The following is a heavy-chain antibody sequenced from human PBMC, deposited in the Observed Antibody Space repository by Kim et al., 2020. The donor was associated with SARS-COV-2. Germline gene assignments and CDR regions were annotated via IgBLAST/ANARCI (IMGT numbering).Heavy chain of an antibody. V-gene: IGHV3-73*01. J-gene: IGHJ3*01. CDR1: GFTFSDSP. CDR2: IRSKANSYAT. CDR3: TRIPGTTVAFWDAFDV. D-gene: IGHD1-1*01. Sequence: GGSLRLSCAASGFTFSDSPMHWVRQASGKGLEWVGRIRSKANSYATSYAASVKGRFTISRDDSEGTAYLQMNSLKTEDTAVYYCTRIPGTTVAFWDAFDVWGQGTMVSVSS.